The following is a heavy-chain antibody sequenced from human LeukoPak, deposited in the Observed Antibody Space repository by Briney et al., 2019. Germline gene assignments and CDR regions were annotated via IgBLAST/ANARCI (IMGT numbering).Heavy chain of an antibody. D-gene: IGHD1-7*01. J-gene: IGHJ3*02. CDR2: IRSKANSYAT. CDR1: GFTFSGSA. CDR3: TGLNWNSDAFDI. V-gene: IGHV3-73*01. Sequence: GGSLRLSCAASGFTFSGSAMHWVRQASGKGLEWVGRIRSKANSYATAYAASVKGRFTISRDDSKNTAYLQMNSLKTEDTAVYYCTGLNWNSDAFDIWGQGTMVTVSS.